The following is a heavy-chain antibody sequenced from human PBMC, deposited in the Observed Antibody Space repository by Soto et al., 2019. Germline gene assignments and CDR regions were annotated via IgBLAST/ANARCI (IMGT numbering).Heavy chain of an antibody. D-gene: IGHD3-3*01. V-gene: IGHV4-4*09. CDR2: IYRTGST. CDR1: GGSITTYY. J-gene: IGHJ3*02. CDR3: ARQIGDDPFDI. Sequence: SETLSLTCTVSGGSITTYYWNWIRQSPGKGLEWIGYIYRTGSTHYNPSLNSRAAISLGTSRDQFSLQLKSVTAADTAVYFCARQIGDDPFDIWGQGTMVTVSS.